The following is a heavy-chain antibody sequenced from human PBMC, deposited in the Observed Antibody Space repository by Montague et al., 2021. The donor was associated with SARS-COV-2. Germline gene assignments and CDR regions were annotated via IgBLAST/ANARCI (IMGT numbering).Heavy chain of an antibody. Sequence: CAISGDSVSSNSAAWNWIRQSPSEGLEWLGRTYYRSKWYTDYAPSVKTRITITPGTSNNQFSLHLNSVTPGDTAVYYCAREGTVPGPRGIYFDDWGQGTLVTVSS. CDR3: AREGTVPGPRGIYFDD. CDR2: TYYRSKWYT. V-gene: IGHV6-1*01. J-gene: IGHJ4*02. D-gene: IGHD1-1*01. CDR1: GDSVSSNSAA.